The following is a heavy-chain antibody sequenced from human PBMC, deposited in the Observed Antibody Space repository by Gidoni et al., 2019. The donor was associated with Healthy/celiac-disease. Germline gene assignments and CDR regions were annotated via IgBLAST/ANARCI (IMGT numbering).Heavy chain of an antibody. D-gene: IGHD3-10*01. CDR2: IIPIFGTA. Sequence: QVQLVQSGAEVKKPGSSVKVSCKASGGTVSSYAISWVRQAPGQGLEGMGGIIPIFGTANYAQKFQGRVTITADKSTSTAYMELSSLRSEDTAVYYCARDPRAQVRKRDYYYYGMDVWGQGTTVTVSS. CDR1: GGTVSSYA. J-gene: IGHJ6*02. CDR3: ARDPRAQVRKRDYYYYGMDV. V-gene: IGHV1-69*06.